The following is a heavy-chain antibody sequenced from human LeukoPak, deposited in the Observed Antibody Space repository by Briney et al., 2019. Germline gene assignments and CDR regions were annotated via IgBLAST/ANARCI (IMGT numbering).Heavy chain of an antibody. J-gene: IGHJ4*02. V-gene: IGHV3-23*01. D-gene: IGHD3-22*01. Sequence: PGGSLRLSCAASGFTFSSYAMSRVRQAPGKGLEWVSAISGSGGSTYYADSVKGRFTISRDNSKNTLYLQMNSLRAEDTAVYYCAKGNYYYDSSGYYHWGQGTLVTVSS. CDR1: GFTFSSYA. CDR3: AKGNYYYDSSGYYH. CDR2: ISGSGGST.